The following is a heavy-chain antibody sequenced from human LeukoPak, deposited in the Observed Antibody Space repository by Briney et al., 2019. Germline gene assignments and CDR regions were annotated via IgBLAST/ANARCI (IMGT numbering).Heavy chain of an antibody. Sequence: ASVKVSCKASGYTFTSYGISWVRQAPGQGLEWMGWISAYNGNTNYAQKLQGRVTMTTDTSTSTAYMELRSLRSDDTAVYYCARFAAPGYCTNGVCYQDAFDLWGQGTMVTVSS. D-gene: IGHD2-8*01. V-gene: IGHV1-18*01. J-gene: IGHJ3*01. CDR3: ARFAAPGYCTNGVCYQDAFDL. CDR2: ISAYNGNT. CDR1: GYTFTSYG.